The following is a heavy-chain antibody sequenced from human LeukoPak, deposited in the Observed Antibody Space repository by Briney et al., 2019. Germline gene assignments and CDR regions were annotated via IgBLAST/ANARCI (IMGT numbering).Heavy chain of an antibody. CDR2: INHSGST. Sequence: SETLSLTCAVYGGSFSGYYWSWIRQPPGKGLEWIGEINHSGSTNYNPSLKSRVTISVDTSKNQFSLKLSSVTAADTAVYYCARGRQYYDFWSGYYPLNNWFDPRGQGTLVTVSS. V-gene: IGHV4-34*01. CDR1: GGSFSGYY. J-gene: IGHJ5*02. CDR3: ARGRQYYDFWSGYYPLNNWFDP. D-gene: IGHD3-3*01.